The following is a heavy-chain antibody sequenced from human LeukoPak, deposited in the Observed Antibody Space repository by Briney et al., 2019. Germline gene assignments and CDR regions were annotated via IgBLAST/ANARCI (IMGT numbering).Heavy chain of an antibody. V-gene: IGHV3-11*04. CDR2: ISSSGSTI. Sequence: GGSLRLSCAASGFTFSDYYMSWIRQAPGKGLEWVSYISSSGSTIYYADSVKGRFTISRDNAKNPLYLQMNSLRAEDTAVYYCARDRDSGSSFDGFDIWGQGTMVTVSS. J-gene: IGHJ3*02. CDR3: ARDRDSGSSFDGFDI. CDR1: GFTFSDYY. D-gene: IGHD1-26*01.